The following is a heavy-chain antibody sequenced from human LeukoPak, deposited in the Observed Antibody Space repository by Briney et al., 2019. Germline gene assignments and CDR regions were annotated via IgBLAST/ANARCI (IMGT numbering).Heavy chain of an antibody. CDR1: GFTFNSYG. Sequence: GGSLRLSCAASGFTFNSYGMHWVRQAPGKGLEWVAVISYDGSNKYYADSVKGRFTISRDNAKNSLYLQMNSLRAEDTAVYYCARDPYSGSYSAYYYYYMDVWGKGTTVTVSS. CDR3: ARDPYSGSYSAYYYYYMDV. CDR2: ISYDGSNK. D-gene: IGHD1-26*01. J-gene: IGHJ6*03. V-gene: IGHV3-30*03.